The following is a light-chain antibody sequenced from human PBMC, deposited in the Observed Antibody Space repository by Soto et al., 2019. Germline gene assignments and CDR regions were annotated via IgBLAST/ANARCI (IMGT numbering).Light chain of an antibody. CDR1: QSVGYH. J-gene: IGKJ4*01. Sequence: EIVMTQSPATLSVSPGERATLSCRASQSVGYHLAWYQQKVGQAPRLLIYGESTRATAIPARFSGSGSATEFILTISSLQSEDSAVYYSQQYDQWPLTFGGGTKVEI. V-gene: IGKV3D-15*01. CDR3: QQYDQWPLT. CDR2: GES.